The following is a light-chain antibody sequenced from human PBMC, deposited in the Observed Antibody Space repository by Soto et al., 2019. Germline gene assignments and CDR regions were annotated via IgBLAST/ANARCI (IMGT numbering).Light chain of an antibody. Sequence: DIQMTQSASSLSASVGDRVTITFRASQSISSNLNWHQQKPGKAPKVLIYAASSLQSGVPSRFSGSGSGTDFTLTISSLQTEDFATYYCQQSYSIPYTFGQGTKLEIK. CDR1: QSISSN. V-gene: IGKV1-39*01. J-gene: IGKJ2*01. CDR3: QQSYSIPYT. CDR2: AAS.